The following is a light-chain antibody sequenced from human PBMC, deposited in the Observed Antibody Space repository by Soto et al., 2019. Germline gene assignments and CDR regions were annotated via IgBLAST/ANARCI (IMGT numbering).Light chain of an antibody. CDR2: APT. V-gene: IGKV1-39*01. Sequence: DIQMTQSPSSLSASVGDRVTITCRASQSISSYLNWYQQKPGKAPKLLIYAPTILQSGVPSSFSGSGSGTDFTLTISSLQPEDFATYSCQQSYSTHTWTFGQGTKVEIK. CDR1: QSISSY. J-gene: IGKJ1*01. CDR3: QQSYSTHTWT.